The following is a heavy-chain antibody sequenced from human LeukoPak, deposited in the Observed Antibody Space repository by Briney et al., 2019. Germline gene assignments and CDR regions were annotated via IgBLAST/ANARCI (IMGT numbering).Heavy chain of an antibody. CDR3: ARRSGRIAAGGSEHY. CDR1: GFTFSNFL. J-gene: IGHJ4*02. Sequence: GRSLRLSCAASGFTFSNFLMHWVRQAPGKGLEWVAVISYDGSDKNYGDSVKGRFTISRDNSKNTLYLQMDSLRTEDTAVYYCARRSGRIAAGGSEHYWGQXTIXXVSS. CDR2: ISYDGSDK. V-gene: IGHV3-30-3*01. D-gene: IGHD6-13*01.